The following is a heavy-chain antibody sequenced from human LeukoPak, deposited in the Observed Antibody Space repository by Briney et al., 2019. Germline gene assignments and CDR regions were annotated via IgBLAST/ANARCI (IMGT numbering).Heavy chain of an antibody. Sequence: GGSLRLSCTGSGFPFGDFAVTWVRQAPGKGLEWAGFIRNKPYGETTEYAASVEGRFTISRDDSKNIAYLHMNSLKSEDTAVYYCSRVNGRLIWGVITSPYYFDYWGQGTLVTVSS. CDR3: SRVNGRLIWGVITSPYYFDY. J-gene: IGHJ4*02. CDR2: IRNKPYGETT. CDR1: GFPFGDFA. V-gene: IGHV3-49*04. D-gene: IGHD3-10*01.